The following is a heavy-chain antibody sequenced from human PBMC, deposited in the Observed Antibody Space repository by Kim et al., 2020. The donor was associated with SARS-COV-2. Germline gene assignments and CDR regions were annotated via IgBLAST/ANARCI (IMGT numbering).Heavy chain of an antibody. J-gene: IGHJ6*02. D-gene: IGHD6-19*01. CDR3: ARDPRHSSGWSHYYYGLDV. CDR2: TYYRSKWYN. Sequence: SQTLSLTCAISGDSVSSNSAAWNWIRQSPSRGLEWLGRTYYRSKWYNDYAVSVKSRITINPDTSKNQFSLQLNSVTPEDTAVYYCARDPRHSSGWSHYYYGLDVWGQGTTVTVPS. CDR1: GDSVSSNSAA. V-gene: IGHV6-1*01.